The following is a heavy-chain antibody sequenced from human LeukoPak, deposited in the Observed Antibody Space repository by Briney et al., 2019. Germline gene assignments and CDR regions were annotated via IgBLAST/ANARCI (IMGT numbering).Heavy chain of an antibody. D-gene: IGHD4-23*01. CDR3: ARFYGGNPDWFDP. V-gene: IGHV4-34*01. Sequence: SETLSLTCAVYGGSFSGYYWSWIRQPPGKGLEWIGAINHSGSTNYNPSLKSRVTISVDTSKNQFSLKLSSVTAADTAVYYCARFYGGNPDWFDPWGQGTLVTVSS. J-gene: IGHJ5*02. CDR2: INHSGST. CDR1: GGSFSGYY.